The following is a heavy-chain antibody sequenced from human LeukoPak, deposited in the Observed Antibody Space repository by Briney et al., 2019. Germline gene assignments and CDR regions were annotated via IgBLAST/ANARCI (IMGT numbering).Heavy chain of an antibody. CDR3: AKTVSSSWGFFDS. D-gene: IGHD6-6*01. CDR2: VRDDGSTK. CDR1: GFTFRSYG. J-gene: IGHJ4*02. V-gene: IGHV3-30*02. Sequence: GGSLRLSCAASGFTFRSYGMHWVRQAPGKGLEWMAFVRDDGSTKYYADSVKGRFTISRDNSKSTLFLQMNSLRAEDTAVYFCAKTVSSSWGFFDSWGQGTLVTVSP.